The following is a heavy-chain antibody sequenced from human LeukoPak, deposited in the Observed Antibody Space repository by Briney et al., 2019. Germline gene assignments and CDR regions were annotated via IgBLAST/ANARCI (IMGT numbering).Heavy chain of an antibody. CDR1: GFTFSNYT. J-gene: IGHJ4*02. V-gene: IGHV3-30-3*01. CDR2: ISYDGSNK. CDR3: ARDSRGSGWPGEPDY. D-gene: IGHD6-19*01. Sequence: GGSLRLSCAASGFTFSNYTMHWVRQAPGKGLEWVAVISYDGSNKYYADSVKGRFTISRDNSKNTLYLQMNSLRAEDTAVYYCARDSRGSGWPGEPDYWGQGTLVTVSS.